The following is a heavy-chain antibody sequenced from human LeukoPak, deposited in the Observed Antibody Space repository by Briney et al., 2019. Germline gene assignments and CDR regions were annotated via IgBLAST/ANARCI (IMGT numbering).Heavy chain of an antibody. Sequence: GASVKVSCKASGYIFTNYDINWVRQATGQGLEWMGWMNPNSGNTGYAQKFQGRVTITADESTSTAYMELSSLRSEDTAVYYCATRGSSRRDYYYYMDVWGKGTTVTVSS. D-gene: IGHD6-6*01. CDR2: MNPNSGNT. CDR1: GYIFTNYD. J-gene: IGHJ6*03. V-gene: IGHV1-8*01. CDR3: ATRGSSRRDYYYYMDV.